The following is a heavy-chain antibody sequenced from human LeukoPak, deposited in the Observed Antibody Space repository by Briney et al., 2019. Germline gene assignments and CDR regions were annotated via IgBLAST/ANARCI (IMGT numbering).Heavy chain of an antibody. V-gene: IGHV4-59*01. CDR3: ARVGGDNEAFDI. D-gene: IGHD2-21*02. Sequence: SETLSLTCTVSGGSISSYYWSWIRQPPGKGLEWIGYIYYSGSTNYNPSLKSRVTISVDTSKNQFSLKLSSVTAADTAVYYCARVGGDNEAFDIWGQGTMVTVSS. CDR1: GGSISSYY. J-gene: IGHJ3*02. CDR2: IYYSGST.